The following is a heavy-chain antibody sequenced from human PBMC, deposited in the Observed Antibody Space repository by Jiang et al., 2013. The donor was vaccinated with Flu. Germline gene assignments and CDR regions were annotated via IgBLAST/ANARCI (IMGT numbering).Heavy chain of an antibody. Sequence: SGAEVKKPGASVKVSCKASGYTFTSYGISWVRQAPGQGLEWMGWISAYNGNTNYAQKLQGRVTMTTDTSTSTAYMELRSLRSDDTAVYYCAREAYRGDYALIPYFDYWGQGTLVTVSS. J-gene: IGHJ4*02. CDR3: AREAYRGDYALIPYFDY. V-gene: IGHV1-18*01. CDR1: GYTFTSYG. CDR2: ISAYNGNT. D-gene: IGHD4-17*01.